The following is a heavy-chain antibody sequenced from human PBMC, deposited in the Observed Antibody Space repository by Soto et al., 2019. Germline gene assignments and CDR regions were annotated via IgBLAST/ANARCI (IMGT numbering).Heavy chain of an antibody. D-gene: IGHD5-18*01. J-gene: IGHJ4*02. Sequence: QVQLVQSGAEVKKPGSSVKVTCKASGCTFSSNAISWVRQAPGQGLEWMGGIIPIYGTAHYAQKFQGRVTITADESTSTASMQLSSRKSEDTAVYYCATGVRGYSSAALFYFEFWGQGTLVNGSS. CDR2: IIPIYGTA. CDR3: ATGVRGYSSAALFYFEF. CDR1: GCTFSSNA. V-gene: IGHV1-69*12.